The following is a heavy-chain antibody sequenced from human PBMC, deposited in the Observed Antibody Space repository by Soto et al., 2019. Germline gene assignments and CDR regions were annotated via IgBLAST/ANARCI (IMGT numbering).Heavy chain of an antibody. CDR2: ISAYNGNT. J-gene: IGHJ4*02. CDR1: GYTFTSYG. Sequence: QVQLVQSGAEVKKPGASVKVSCKASGYTFTSYGISWVRQAPGQGLEWMGWISAYNGNTNHAQKLQGRVTMTTDTSTSTAYMELRSLRSDDTAVYYCARADIEDYCDYGRPIYYWGQGTLVTVSS. D-gene: IGHD4-17*01. CDR3: ARADIEDYCDYGRPIYY. V-gene: IGHV1-18*01.